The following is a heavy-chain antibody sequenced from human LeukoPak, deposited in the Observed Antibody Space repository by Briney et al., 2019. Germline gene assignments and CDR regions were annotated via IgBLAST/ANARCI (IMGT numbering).Heavy chain of an antibody. CDR2: IIPIFGTA. V-gene: IGHV1-69*05. Sequence: SVKVSCKASEGTLGSYAFGWVRQPPGQGLEWMGGIIPIFGTANYAQKFQGRVTITTDESTSTAYMELSSLRSEDTAVYYCARDEGGFDIWGQGTMVTVS. D-gene: IGHD2-15*01. CDR3: ARDEGGFDI. CDR1: EGTLGSYA. J-gene: IGHJ3*02.